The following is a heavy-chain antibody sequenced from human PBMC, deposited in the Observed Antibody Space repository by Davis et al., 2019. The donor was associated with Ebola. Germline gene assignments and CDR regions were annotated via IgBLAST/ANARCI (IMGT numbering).Heavy chain of an antibody. CDR1: GGTFSSYA. Sequence: AASVKVSCKASGGTFSSYAISWVRQAPGQGLEWMGWISAYNGNTNYAQKLQGRATMTTDTSTSTAYMELRSLRSDDTAVYYCARAQWLPPFDPWGQGTLVTVSS. CDR2: ISAYNGNT. CDR3: ARAQWLPPFDP. V-gene: IGHV1-18*01. D-gene: IGHD6-19*01. J-gene: IGHJ5*02.